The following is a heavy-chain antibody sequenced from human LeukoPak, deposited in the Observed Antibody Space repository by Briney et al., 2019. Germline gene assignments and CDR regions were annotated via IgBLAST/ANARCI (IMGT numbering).Heavy chain of an antibody. Sequence: GGSLRLSCAASGFRFDSFYMGWIRQVPGKGLDYIALISASGAVPYYAESVKGRFTISRDNTKNSVSLQMNNLSADDTAVYYCARSLIVASEDYWGQGTPVTVSS. D-gene: IGHD3-22*01. CDR2: ISASGAVP. CDR3: ARSLIVASEDY. J-gene: IGHJ4*02. CDR1: GFRFDSFY. V-gene: IGHV3-11*04.